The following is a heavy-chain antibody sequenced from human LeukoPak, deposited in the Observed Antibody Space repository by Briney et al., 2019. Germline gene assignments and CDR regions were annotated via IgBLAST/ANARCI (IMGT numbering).Heavy chain of an antibody. CDR1: GFRFSDHY. D-gene: IGHD3-10*01. CDR3: VRHAGRTGGQ. CDR2: ISGNSGDI. Sequence: GGSLRLSCAASGFRFSDHYMSWIRQAPGKGPEWISYISGNSGDIAYADSVKGRFTISRDNAKNSLHLQMNSLRVEDTAVYHCVRHAGRTGGQWGQGILITVSS. V-gene: IGHV3/OR16-9*01. J-gene: IGHJ4*02.